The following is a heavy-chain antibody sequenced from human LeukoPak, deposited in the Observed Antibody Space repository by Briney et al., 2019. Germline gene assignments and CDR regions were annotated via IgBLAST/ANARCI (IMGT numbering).Heavy chain of an antibody. CDR3: AKDFKPGFGSGNYYDYYYMDV. Sequence: GGSLRLSCAASGFTFSSYGIHWVRQAPGKGLEWVAFIRYDGSNKHYADSVKGRFSISRDHSKTTLYLHMNSLRAEDTALYYCAKDFKPGFGSGNYYDYYYMDVWGKGTTVTISS. V-gene: IGHV3-30*02. CDR2: IRYDGSNK. J-gene: IGHJ6*03. D-gene: IGHD3-10*01. CDR1: GFTFSSYG.